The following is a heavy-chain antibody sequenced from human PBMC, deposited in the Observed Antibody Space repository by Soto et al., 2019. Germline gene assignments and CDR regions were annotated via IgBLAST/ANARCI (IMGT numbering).Heavy chain of an antibody. J-gene: IGHJ4*02. CDR1: GFTFSNAW. CDR3: ITHLGESKFDY. CDR2: IKSNTDGGAT. D-gene: IGHD3-16*01. V-gene: IGHV3-15*01. Sequence: GGSLRLSCAASGFTFSNAWMSWVRQAPGKGLEWVGRIKSNTDGGATDYAAPVKGRFTISRDDSKNTLYLQMNSLRTEDTAVYYCITHLGESKFDYWGQGTLVTVSS.